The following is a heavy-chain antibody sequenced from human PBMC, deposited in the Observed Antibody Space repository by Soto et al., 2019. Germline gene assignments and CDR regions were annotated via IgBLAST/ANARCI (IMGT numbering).Heavy chain of an antibody. V-gene: IGHV3-33*06. CDR2: IWYDGSNT. CDR3: AKSIAVAHGWLDP. J-gene: IGHJ5*02. D-gene: IGHD6-19*01. CDR1: GFIFSSYG. Sequence: LRLSCAASGFIFSSYGMHWVRQAPGKGLEWVAGIWYDGSNTFYRDAVKGRFSISRDNSKNTVDLQMNSLRAEDTAVYYCAKSIAVAHGWLDPWGQGTQVTVSS.